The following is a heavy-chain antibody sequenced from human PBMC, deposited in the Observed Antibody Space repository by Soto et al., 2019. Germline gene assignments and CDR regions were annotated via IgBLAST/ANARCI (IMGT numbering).Heavy chain of an antibody. D-gene: IGHD5-18*01. V-gene: IGHV5-51*01. CDR1: GYSFTSYW. Sequence: PGESLKISCKGSGYSFTSYWIAWVRQVPGKGLELMGVIYPGDSDIRYSPSFQGQVTISADKSISTAYLQWSSLKASDTAMYYCARLDVDTAMVFGYWGQGTLVTVSS. CDR3: ARLDVDTAMVFGY. CDR2: IYPGDSDI. J-gene: IGHJ4*02.